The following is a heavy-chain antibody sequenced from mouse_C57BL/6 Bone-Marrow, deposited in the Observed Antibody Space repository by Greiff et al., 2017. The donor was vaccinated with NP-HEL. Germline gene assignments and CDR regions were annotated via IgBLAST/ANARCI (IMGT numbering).Heavy chain of an antibody. CDR1: GFTFSDYG. D-gene: IGHD2-1*01. CDR2: ISNLAYSI. Sequence: EVKLVESGGGLVQPGGSLKLSCAASGFTFSDYGMAWVRQAPRKGPEWVAFISNLAYSIYYAATVTGRFTISRENAKNTLYLEMSSLRSEDTAMYYCARRGGNYPYYYAMDYWGQGTSVTVSS. CDR3: ARRGGNYPYYYAMDY. V-gene: IGHV5-15*04. J-gene: IGHJ4*01.